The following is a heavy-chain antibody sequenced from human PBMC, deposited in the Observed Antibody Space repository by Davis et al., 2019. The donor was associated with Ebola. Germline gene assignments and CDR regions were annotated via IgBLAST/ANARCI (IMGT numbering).Heavy chain of an antibody. CDR1: GGSISSYY. D-gene: IGHD2-2*01. V-gene: IGHV4-59*01. J-gene: IGHJ6*02. Sequence: PSETLSLTCTVSGGSISSYYWSWIRQPPGKGLEWIGYIYYSGSTNYNPSLKSRVTISVDTSKNQFSLKLSSVTAADTAVNYCAGESSYGMDVWGQGTTVTVSS. CDR3: AGESSYGMDV. CDR2: IYYSGST.